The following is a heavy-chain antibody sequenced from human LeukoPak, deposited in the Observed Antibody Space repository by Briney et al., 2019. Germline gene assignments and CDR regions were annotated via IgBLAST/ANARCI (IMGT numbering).Heavy chain of an antibody. CDR2: INHSGST. CDR3: ARDIGYPDY. Sequence: PSETLSLTCAVYGGSFNGYYWSWIRQPPGKGLEWIGEINHSGSTNYNPSLKSRVTISVDTSKNQFSLKLSSVTAADTAVYYCARDIGYPDYWGQGTLVTVSS. D-gene: IGHD5-18*01. CDR1: GGSFNGYY. J-gene: IGHJ4*02. V-gene: IGHV4-34*01.